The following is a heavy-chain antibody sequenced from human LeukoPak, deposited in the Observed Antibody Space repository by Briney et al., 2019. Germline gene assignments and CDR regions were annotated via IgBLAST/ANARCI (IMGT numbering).Heavy chain of an antibody. CDR1: GYTFTSDI. CDR2: INAYNGNT. V-gene: IGHV1-18*01. CDR3: ARDRHIAAAVYYYYMDV. J-gene: IGHJ6*03. Sequence: ASLKVSSTASGYTFTSDIISWVRQAPGQGLEWMGWINAYNGNTAYAQRAQGRVTITTATSTSTAYWELRSLRSDDTAVYYCARDRHIAAAVYYYYMDVWGKGTPVTVSS. D-gene: IGHD6-13*01.